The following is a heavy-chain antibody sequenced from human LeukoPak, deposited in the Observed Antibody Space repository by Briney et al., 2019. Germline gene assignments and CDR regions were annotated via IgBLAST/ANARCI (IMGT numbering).Heavy chain of an antibody. J-gene: IGHJ3*02. CDR1: GYTFTSYD. CDR2: MNPNSGNT. CDR3: ARDGDDYGDYVWAFDN. V-gene: IGHV1-8*01. D-gene: IGHD4-17*01. Sequence: GASVKVSCKASGYTFTSYDINWVRQATGQGLEWMGWMNPNSGNTGYAQKFQGRVTMTRNTSISTAYMELSSLRSEDTAVYYCARDGDDYGDYVWAFDNWGQGTMVTVSS.